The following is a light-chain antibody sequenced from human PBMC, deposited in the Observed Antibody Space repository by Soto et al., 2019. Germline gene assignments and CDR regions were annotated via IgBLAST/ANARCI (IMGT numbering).Light chain of an antibody. CDR3: PQYGSSPYT. J-gene: IGKJ2*01. CDR1: QSVSSSY. Sequence: EIVLTQSPGTLSLSPGERATLSCRASQSVSSSYLAWYQQKPGQAPRLLIYGASSRATGIPDRFSGSGSGTDFTLTISRREPEDIAVYYCPQYGSSPYTFGQGTKLEIK. CDR2: GAS. V-gene: IGKV3-20*01.